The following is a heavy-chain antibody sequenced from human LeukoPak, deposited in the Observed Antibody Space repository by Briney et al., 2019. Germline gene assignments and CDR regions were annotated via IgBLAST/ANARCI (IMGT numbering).Heavy chain of an antibody. CDR2: IKQDGTEK. CDR1: GFTFSSYW. Sequence: GGSLRLSCAASGFTFSSYWMGWVRQPPGKGLEWVANIKQDGTEKYYVDSVKGRFTIARDNAKNSLYLQMNSPRAEDTAVFYCARMIMGAVDYWGQGTLVTVSS. CDR3: ARMIMGAVDY. V-gene: IGHV3-7*01. J-gene: IGHJ4*02. D-gene: IGHD1-26*01.